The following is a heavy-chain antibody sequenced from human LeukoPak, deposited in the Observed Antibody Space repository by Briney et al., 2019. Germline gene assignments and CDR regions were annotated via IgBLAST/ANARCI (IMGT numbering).Heavy chain of an antibody. J-gene: IGHJ3*02. D-gene: IGHD3-10*01. CDR1: DDSISDYY. CDR3: ARDGYMVRGADAFDI. CDR2: IHNSGTS. Sequence: PSETLSLTCTVSDDSISDYYRGWIRQPPGKGLEWIGYIHNSGTSTYNLSLKSRVTISADTSKNQFSLKLSSVTAADTAVYYCARDGYMVRGADAFDIWGQGTMVTVSS. V-gene: IGHV4-59*01.